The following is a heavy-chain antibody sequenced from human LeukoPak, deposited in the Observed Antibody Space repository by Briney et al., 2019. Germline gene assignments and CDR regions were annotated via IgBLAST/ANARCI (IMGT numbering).Heavy chain of an antibody. Sequence: GASVKVSCKASGYTFTGYYMHWVRQAPGQGLEWMGWINPNSGGTNYAQKFQGRVATTRDTSISSAYMELRSLRSDDTAVYYCARDSHGYSSRLNWFDPWGQGTLVTVSS. CDR1: GYTFTGYY. CDR2: INPNSGGT. J-gene: IGHJ5*02. CDR3: ARDSHGYSSRLNWFDP. V-gene: IGHV1-2*02. D-gene: IGHD6-13*01.